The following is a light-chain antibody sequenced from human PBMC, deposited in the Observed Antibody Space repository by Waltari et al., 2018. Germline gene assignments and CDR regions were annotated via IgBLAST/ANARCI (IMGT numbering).Light chain of an antibody. CDR3: QQRTNWRYT. Sequence: EIVLTQSPATLSLSPGQRATLSCRASQSVGATLAWYQQKPGQAPRLLISDASNRAAGIPARFSGSGSGTDFTLTISSLEPEDFAVYYCQQRTNWRYTFGQGTKLEIK. J-gene: IGKJ2*01. CDR1: QSVGAT. V-gene: IGKV3-11*01. CDR2: DAS.